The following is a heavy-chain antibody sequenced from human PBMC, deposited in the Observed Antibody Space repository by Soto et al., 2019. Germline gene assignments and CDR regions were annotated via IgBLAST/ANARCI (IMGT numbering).Heavy chain of an antibody. CDR2: IYDNGIT. CDR3: ARTYDSNGYANEFDS. J-gene: IGHJ4*02. D-gene: IGHD3-22*01. V-gene: IGHV4-59*12. CDR1: GRSITSYY. Sequence: QVVLQESGPGLVKPSETLSLTCSVSGRSITSYYWSWVRQPPGKGLGWIGYIYDNGITSQNPSLRSRVTMSADTSQNQFSQKLTSVTGADTAVYYCARTYDSNGYANEFDSWGQGILVTVTS.